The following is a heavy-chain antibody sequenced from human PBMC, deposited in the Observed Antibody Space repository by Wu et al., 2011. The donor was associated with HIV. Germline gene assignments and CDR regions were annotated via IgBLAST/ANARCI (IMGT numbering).Heavy chain of an antibody. CDR3: ARGFGIRVLRLTS. CDR2: IIPIFGRT. Sequence: QVQLVQSGAEVKKPGASVKVSCKASGYTFTNHYMHWVRQAPGQGLEWMGRIIPIFGRTNYAQTFQGRVTVTADDSTSTVYMELSSLRSEDTAVYYCARGFGIRVLRLTSWGQGTLVPVSS. V-gene: IGHV1-69*18. CDR1: GYTFTNHY. D-gene: IGHD3-10*01. J-gene: IGHJ4*02.